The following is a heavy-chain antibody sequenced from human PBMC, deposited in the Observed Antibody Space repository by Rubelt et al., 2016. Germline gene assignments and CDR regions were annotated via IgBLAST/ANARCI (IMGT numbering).Heavy chain of an antibody. CDR2: IYYSGST. D-gene: IGHD6-19*01. CDR1: GGSISSYY. V-gene: IGHV4-59*01. J-gene: IGHJ4*02. CDR3: ARAKGAVAGTRYFDY. Sequence: QVQLQESGPGLVKPSETLSLTCTVSGGSISSYYWSWIRQPPGKGLEWIGYIYYSGSTNYNPSLKSRVTISVDTSKNQFSLKLSSVTAADTAVYYCARAKGAVAGTRYFDYWGQGTLVTVSS.